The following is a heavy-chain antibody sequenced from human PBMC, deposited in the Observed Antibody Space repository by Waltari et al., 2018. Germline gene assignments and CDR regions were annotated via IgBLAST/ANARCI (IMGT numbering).Heavy chain of an antibody. V-gene: IGHV4-30-4*08. J-gene: IGHJ4*02. CDR3: ARSVYGDYGGRFFDY. CDR1: GGSIISGDYY. CDR2: IYYYGTT. Sequence: QVQLEESGPGLVNPSQTLSLTCSVPGGSIISGDYYWTWIRQSPRKGLEWIGHIYYYGTTSYNPSLMGRTSISLDTSKNHFSLKLSSVAAADAALYYCARSVYGDYGGRFFDYWGQGILVTVSS. D-gene: IGHD4-17*01.